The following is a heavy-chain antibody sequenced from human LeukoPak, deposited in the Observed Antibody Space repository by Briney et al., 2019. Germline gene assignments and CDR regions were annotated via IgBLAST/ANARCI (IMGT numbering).Heavy chain of an antibody. CDR1: GGTFSSYA. CDR3: ASQELPETSPFDY. J-gene: IGHJ4*02. V-gene: IGHV1-69*05. CDR2: IIPIFGTA. D-gene: IGHD1-26*01. Sequence: GSSVKVSCKASGGTFSSYAISWVRQAPGQGLEWIGRIIPIFGTANYAQKFQGRVTITTDESTSTAYMELSSLRSEDTAVYYCASQELPETSPFDYWGQGTLVTVSS.